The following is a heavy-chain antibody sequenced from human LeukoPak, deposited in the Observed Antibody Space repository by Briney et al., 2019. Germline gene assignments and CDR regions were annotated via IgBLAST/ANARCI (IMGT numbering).Heavy chain of an antibody. V-gene: IGHV3-23*01. CDR2: ISGRGGST. CDR1: GFTFSSYA. Sequence: GGSLRLSCAASGFTFSSYAMSWVRQAPGKGLEWVSGISGRGGSTNYADSVKGRFTIDRDNSKNIVYLQMNSLKPDDTAVYSCARQESRNYYFEGLDYWGQGTLVTVSS. CDR3: ARQESRNYYFEGLDY. D-gene: IGHD3-22*01. J-gene: IGHJ4*02.